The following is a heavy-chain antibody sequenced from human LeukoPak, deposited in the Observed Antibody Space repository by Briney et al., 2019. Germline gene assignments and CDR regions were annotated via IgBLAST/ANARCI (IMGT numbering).Heavy chain of an antibody. J-gene: IGHJ4*02. V-gene: IGHV3-7*03. CDR2: IKQDGSEK. Sequence: GGSLRLSCEASGLTFSRYWMTWVRQAPGKGLEWVANIKQDGSEKYYVDSVKGRFTISRDNAKNSLYLQMNSRRAEDTAVYYCASTSGSGNPYWGQGTLVTVSS. CDR3: ASTSGSGNPY. CDR1: GLTFSRYW. D-gene: IGHD3-10*01.